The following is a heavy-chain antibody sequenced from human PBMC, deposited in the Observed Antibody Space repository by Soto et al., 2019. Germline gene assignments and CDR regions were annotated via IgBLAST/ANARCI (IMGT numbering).Heavy chain of an antibody. CDR3: ASALYCSGGSCSFDP. J-gene: IGHJ5*02. CDR1: GGSISSYY. Sequence: PSETLSLTCTVSGGSISSYYWSWIRQPPGKGLEWIGYIYYSGSTNYNPSLKSRVTISVDTSKNQFSLKLNSMTAADTAVYYCASALYCSGGSCSFDPWGQGTLVTVSS. V-gene: IGHV4-59*08. D-gene: IGHD2-15*01. CDR2: IYYSGST.